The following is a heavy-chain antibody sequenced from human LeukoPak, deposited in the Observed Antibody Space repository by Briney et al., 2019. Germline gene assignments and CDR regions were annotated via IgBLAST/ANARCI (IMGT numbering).Heavy chain of an antibody. CDR2: ISYTGVS. CDR1: GVSISRSY. V-gene: IGHV4-59*08. J-gene: IGHJ5*02. CDR3: ARLPQGGYATSLGWFGP. Sequence: PSETLSLTCTVSGVSISRSYWIWIRQTPGKGLEWIGYISYTGVSSYNPSLKSRVTISVDTSKNQFSLTVTSGTAADTAGDYCARLPQGGYATSLGWFGPWGQGTRVTVSS. D-gene: IGHD5-24*01.